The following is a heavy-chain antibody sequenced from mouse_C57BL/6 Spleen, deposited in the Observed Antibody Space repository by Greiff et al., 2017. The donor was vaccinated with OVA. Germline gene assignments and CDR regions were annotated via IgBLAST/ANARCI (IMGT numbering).Heavy chain of an antibody. Sequence: VQLKESGGGLVQPGGSMKLSCAASGFTFSDAWMDWVRQSPEQGLEWVAEIRNKANNHATYYAESVKGRFTISRDASKSSVYLQMNSLRAEDTGIYYCTRRGSSSYAMDYWGQGTSVTVSS. CDR3: TRRGSSSYAMDY. V-gene: IGHV6-6*01. D-gene: IGHD1-1*01. J-gene: IGHJ4*01. CDR1: GFTFSDAW. CDR2: IRNKANNHAT.